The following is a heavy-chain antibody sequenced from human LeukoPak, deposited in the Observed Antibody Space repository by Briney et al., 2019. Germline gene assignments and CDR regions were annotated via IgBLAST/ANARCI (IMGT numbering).Heavy chain of an antibody. Sequence: SVKVSCKASGFTFTSSAMQWVRQARGQRLEWIGWIVVGSGSTNYAQKFQERVTITRDMSTSTAYMELSSLRSEDTAVYYCAADPPDNIVATINDAFDIWGQGTMVTVSS. CDR2: IVVGSGST. CDR1: GFTFTSSA. D-gene: IGHD5-12*01. CDR3: AADPPDNIVATINDAFDI. V-gene: IGHV1-58*02. J-gene: IGHJ3*02.